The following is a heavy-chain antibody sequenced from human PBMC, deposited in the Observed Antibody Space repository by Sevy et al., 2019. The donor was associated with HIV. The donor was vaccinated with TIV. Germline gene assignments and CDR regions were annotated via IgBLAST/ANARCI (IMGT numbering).Heavy chain of an antibody. CDR2: ISSGSSYI. V-gene: IGHV3-21*03. CDR1: GFTFSYYT. CDR3: ERSTDYYDNSGYDS. D-gene: IGHD3-22*01. Sequence: GGSLRLSCAASGFTFSYYTMNWVRQAPGKGLEWVSSISSGSSYIFYADSMKGRFTVSRDNAKNSLFLQMNSMRDEDTALYYCERSTDYYDNSGYDSWGRGTLVTVSS. J-gene: IGHJ4*02.